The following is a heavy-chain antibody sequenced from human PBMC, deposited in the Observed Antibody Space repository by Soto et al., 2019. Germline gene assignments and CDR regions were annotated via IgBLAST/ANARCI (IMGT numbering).Heavy chain of an antibody. CDR2: IIAYNGIT. CDR1: GYTFTSYG. Sequence: ASVKVSCKASGYTFTSYGISWVLQAPGQGLEWMGWIIAYNGITNYAQKFQGRVTITADKSTSTAYMELSSLRSEDTAVYYCARSLHHHLITMVRGESFPFDPWGQGTLVTVSS. CDR3: ARSLHHHLITMVRGESFPFDP. J-gene: IGHJ5*02. D-gene: IGHD3-10*01. V-gene: IGHV1-18*01.